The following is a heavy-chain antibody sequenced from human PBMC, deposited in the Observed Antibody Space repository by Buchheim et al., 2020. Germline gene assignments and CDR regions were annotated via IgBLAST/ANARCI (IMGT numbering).Heavy chain of an antibody. D-gene: IGHD2-2*01. V-gene: IGHV3-33*01. CDR3: ARDSLPAAIYSARMDV. Sequence: QVQLVESGGGVVQPGRSLRLSCAASGFTFSSYGMHWVRQAPGKGLEWVAVIWYDGSNKYYADSVKGRFTISRDNSKNTLHLQMNSLRAEDTAVYYCARDSLPAAIYSARMDVWGQGTT. CDR2: IWYDGSNK. CDR1: GFTFSSYG. J-gene: IGHJ6*02.